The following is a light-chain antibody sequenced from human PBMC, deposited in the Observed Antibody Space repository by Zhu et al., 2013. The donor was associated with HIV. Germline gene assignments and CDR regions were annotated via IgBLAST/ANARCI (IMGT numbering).Light chain of an antibody. Sequence: DIQMTQSPSTLSASVGDRVTITCRASQRISKWLAWYQEKPRKAPKVLIYDASTLESGVPQRFSGSGSGTEFTLSINGLQPDDFATYYCVQYKSYSYTFGQGTKVEIK. J-gene: IGKJ2*01. CDR1: QRISKW. CDR2: DAS. V-gene: IGKV1-5*01. CDR3: VQYKSYSYT.